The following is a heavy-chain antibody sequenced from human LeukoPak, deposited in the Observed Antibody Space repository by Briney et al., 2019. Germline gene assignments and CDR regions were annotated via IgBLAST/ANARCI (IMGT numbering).Heavy chain of an antibody. CDR3: AKGRGTGAVDWFDP. Sequence: GGSLRLSCAASGFTFSSYSMNWVRQAPGKGLEWVSSITGGGVAYYVDSVKGRFTVSRDNSKNTLYLQINSLTAEDTAFYYCAKGRGTGAVDWFDPWGQGTLVTVSS. CDR1: GFTFSSYS. J-gene: IGHJ5*02. D-gene: IGHD3/OR15-3a*01. CDR2: ITGGGVA. V-gene: IGHV3-23*01.